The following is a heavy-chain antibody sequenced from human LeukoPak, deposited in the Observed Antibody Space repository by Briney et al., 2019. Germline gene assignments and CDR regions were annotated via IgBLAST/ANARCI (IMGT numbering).Heavy chain of an antibody. J-gene: IGHJ5*02. Sequence: ASVKVSCKASGYTFTSYYMHWVRQAPGQGLEWMGGIIPIFGTANYAQKFQGRVTITADESTSTAYMELSSLRSEDTAVYYCASQYYGSGSYSWFDPWGQGTLVTVSS. V-gene: IGHV1-69*13. CDR1: GYTFTSYY. D-gene: IGHD3-10*01. CDR3: ASQYYGSGSYSWFDP. CDR2: IIPIFGTA.